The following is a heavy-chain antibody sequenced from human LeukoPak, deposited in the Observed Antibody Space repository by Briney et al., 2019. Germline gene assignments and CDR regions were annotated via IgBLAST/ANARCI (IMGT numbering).Heavy chain of an antibody. D-gene: IGHD2-21*02. Sequence: SQTLSLTCTVSGGSISSYYWSWIRQPPGKGLEWIGYIYYSGSTNYNPSLKSRVTISVDTSKNQFSLKLSSVTAADTAVYYCATLGVPAYCGGDCYYWGQGTLVTVSS. V-gene: IGHV4-59*01. CDR2: IYYSGST. CDR3: ATLGVPAYCGGDCYY. J-gene: IGHJ4*02. CDR1: GGSISSYY.